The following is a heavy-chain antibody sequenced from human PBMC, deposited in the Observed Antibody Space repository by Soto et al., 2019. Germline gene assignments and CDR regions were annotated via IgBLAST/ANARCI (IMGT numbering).Heavy chain of an antibody. D-gene: IGHD3-22*01. CDR3: ARDRDYYDSSGYYLYGMDV. Sequence: PGGSLRLSCAASGFTFSSYSMNWVRQAPGKGLEWVSSISSSSSYIYYADSVKGRFTISRDNAKNSLYLQMNSLRAEDTAVYYCARDRDYYDSSGYYLYGMDVWGQGTTVTVSS. J-gene: IGHJ6*02. CDR1: GFTFSSYS. CDR2: ISSSSSYI. V-gene: IGHV3-21*01.